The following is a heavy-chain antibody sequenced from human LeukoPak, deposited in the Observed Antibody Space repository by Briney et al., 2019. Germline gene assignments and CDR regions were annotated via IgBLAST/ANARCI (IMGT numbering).Heavy chain of an antibody. CDR1: GVSISSSSYY. Sequence: SETLSLTCTVSGVSISSSSYYWGWIRQPPGKGLEWIGSIYYSGSTYYNPSLKSRVTISVDTSKNQFSLKLSSVTAADTAVYYCARWGGKEEYYSYYMDVWGKGTTVTISS. V-gene: IGHV4-39*07. J-gene: IGHJ6*03. CDR3: ARWGGKEEYYSYYMDV. CDR2: IYYSGST. D-gene: IGHD2/OR15-2a*01.